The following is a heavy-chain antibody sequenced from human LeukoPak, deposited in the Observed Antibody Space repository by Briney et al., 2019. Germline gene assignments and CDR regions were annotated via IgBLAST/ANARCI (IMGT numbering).Heavy chain of an antibody. J-gene: IGHJ4*02. Sequence: GGSLRLSCAASGFTVSSNEMSWVRQAPGKGLEWVSYISSSGSTIYYADSVKGRFTISRDNAKNSLYLQMNSLRAEDTAVYYCARAAEQWLADFDYWGQGTLVTVSS. CDR3: ARAAEQWLADFDY. D-gene: IGHD6-19*01. CDR1: GFTVSSNE. V-gene: IGHV3-48*03. CDR2: ISSSGSTI.